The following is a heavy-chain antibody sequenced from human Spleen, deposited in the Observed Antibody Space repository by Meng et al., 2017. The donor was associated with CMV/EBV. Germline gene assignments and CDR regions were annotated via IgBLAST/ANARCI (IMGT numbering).Heavy chain of an antibody. CDR1: GGSISSSSYY. V-gene: IGHV4-39*07. CDR3: ARGDYAAGTYCHFDY. J-gene: IGHJ4*02. D-gene: IGHD6-13*01. Sequence: QRQRQASGPGLLKPSGILSLTCTVSGGSISSSSYYWGWIRQTPGKGLEWIGSIYYSGSTYYNPSLKSRVTISVDTSKNQFSLKLSSVTAADTAVYYCARGDYAAGTYCHFDYWGQGTLVTVSS. CDR2: IYYSGST.